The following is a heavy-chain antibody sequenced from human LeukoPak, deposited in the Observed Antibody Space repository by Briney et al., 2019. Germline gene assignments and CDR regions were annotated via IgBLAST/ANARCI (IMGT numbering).Heavy chain of an antibody. V-gene: IGHV1-69*06. J-gene: IGHJ4*02. CDR3: ARDLSIYYDSSGYYNYFDY. Sequence: GASVKVSCKASGGTFSSYAISWVRQAPGQGLEWMGGIIPIFGTANYAQKFQGRVTITADKSTSTAYMELSSLRSEDTAVYYCARDLSIYYDSSGYYNYFDYWGQGTLVTVSS. CDR1: GGTFSSYA. D-gene: IGHD3-22*01. CDR2: IIPIFGTA.